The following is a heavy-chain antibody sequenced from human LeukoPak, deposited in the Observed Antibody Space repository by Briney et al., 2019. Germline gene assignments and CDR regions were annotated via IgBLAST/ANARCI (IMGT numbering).Heavy chain of an antibody. J-gene: IGHJ3*02. CDR2: ICTDGSGA. CDR1: GFTFSSYW. V-gene: IGHV3-74*01. CDR3: ARDKYGGNSNAFDI. D-gene: IGHD4-23*01. Sequence: GGSLRLSCAASGFTFSSYWIDWVRQAPAKGLVWVSRICTDGSGATYADYVRGRFTISRDNAKNTLYLQMNSVRAEDTAVYYCARDKYGGNSNAFDIWGQGTLVAVSS.